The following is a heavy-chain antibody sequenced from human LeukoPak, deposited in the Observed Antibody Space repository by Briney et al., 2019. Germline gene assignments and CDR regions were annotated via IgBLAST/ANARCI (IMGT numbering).Heavy chain of an antibody. V-gene: IGHV3-30*02. CDR2: IRFNGTTK. CDR3: AVTTRGY. Sequence: GGSLRLSCAASGFTFSNYGAHWVRQAPGKGLEWVAFIRFNGTTKVYGDSVEGRFTISRDNSKNTLYLQMTSLTVEDTAIYYCAVTTRGYWGQGTLVTVSS. J-gene: IGHJ4*02. D-gene: IGHD1-1*01. CDR1: GFTFSNYG.